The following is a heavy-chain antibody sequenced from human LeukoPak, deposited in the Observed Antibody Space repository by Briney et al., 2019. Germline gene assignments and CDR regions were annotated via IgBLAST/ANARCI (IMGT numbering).Heavy chain of an antibody. Sequence: SETLSLTCTVSGGSICSYYWSWIRQPPGKGLEWIGYIYYSGSTSYNPSLKSRVTISVDTSKNQFSLKLSSVTAADTAVYYCARDACGGDCYWGWRHFDYWGQGTLVTVSS. CDR1: GGSICSYY. CDR3: ARDACGGDCYWGWRHFDY. J-gene: IGHJ4*02. CDR2: IYYSGST. D-gene: IGHD2-21*02. V-gene: IGHV4-59*01.